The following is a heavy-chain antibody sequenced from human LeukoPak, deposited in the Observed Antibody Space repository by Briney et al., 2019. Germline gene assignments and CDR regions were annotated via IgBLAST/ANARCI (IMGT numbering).Heavy chain of an antibody. Sequence: PGGSLRLSCAASGFTFSSYSMNWVRQAPGKGLEWVSSISSSSSYIYYADSVKGRFTISRDNAKNSLYLQMNSLRAEDTAVYYCAREPIYGLNFDYWGQGTLVTVSS. D-gene: IGHD2/OR15-2a*01. CDR3: AREPIYGLNFDY. CDR1: GFTFSSYS. J-gene: IGHJ4*02. CDR2: ISSSSSYI. V-gene: IGHV3-21*01.